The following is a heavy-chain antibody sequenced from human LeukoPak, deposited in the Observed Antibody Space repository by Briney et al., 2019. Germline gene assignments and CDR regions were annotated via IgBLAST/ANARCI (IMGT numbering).Heavy chain of an antibody. D-gene: IGHD6-19*01. J-gene: IGHJ4*02. CDR3: ARDKAGTMDY. V-gene: IGHV3-30*04. CDR2: ISYDGSNK. CDR1: GFTFSSYA. Sequence: GGSLRLSCSASGFTFSSYAMHWVRQAPGKGLEWVAVISYDGSNKYYADSVKGRFTISRDNSKNTLYLQMNSLRAEDTAVYYCARDKAGTMDYWGQGTLVTVSS.